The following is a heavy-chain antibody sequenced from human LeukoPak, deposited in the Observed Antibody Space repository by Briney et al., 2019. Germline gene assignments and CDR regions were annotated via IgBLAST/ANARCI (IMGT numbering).Heavy chain of an antibody. CDR2: IYSGGST. D-gene: IGHD3-22*01. CDR1: EFSVGSNY. Sequence: GGSLRLSCAASEFSVGSNYMTWVRQAPGKGLEWVSLIYSGGSTYYADSVKGRFTISRDNSKNTLYLQMNSLRAEDTAVYYCARPYYYDSSGPETSDYWGQGTLVTVSS. CDR3: ARPYYYDSSGPETSDY. V-gene: IGHV3-66*04. J-gene: IGHJ4*02.